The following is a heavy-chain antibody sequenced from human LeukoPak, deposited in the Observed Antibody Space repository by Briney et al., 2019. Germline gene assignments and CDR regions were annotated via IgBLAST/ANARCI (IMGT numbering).Heavy chain of an antibody. CDR3: ARDLYYGSGNGYYYGMDV. CDR2: IGTAGDT. D-gene: IGHD3-10*01. Sequence: SGGSLRLSCAASGFTFSSYDMHWVRQATGKGLEWVSAIGTAGDTYYPGSVKGRFTIPRENAKNSLYLQMNSLRAEDTAVYYCARDLYYGSGNGYYYGMDVWGQGTTVTVSS. CDR1: GFTFSSYD. J-gene: IGHJ6*02. V-gene: IGHV3-13*01.